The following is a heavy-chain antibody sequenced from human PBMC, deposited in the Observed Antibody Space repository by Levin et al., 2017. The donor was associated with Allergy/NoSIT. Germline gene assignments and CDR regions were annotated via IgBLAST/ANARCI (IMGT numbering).Heavy chain of an antibody. CDR3: ASQVRSSSWYEGSNY. V-gene: IGHV4-34*01. CDR2: INHSGST. CDR1: GGSFSGSY. J-gene: IGHJ4*02. D-gene: IGHD6-13*01. Sequence: SQTLSLTCAVYGGSFSGSYWSWIRPPPGKGLEWIGEINHSGSTNYNPSLKSRVTISVDTSKNQFSLKLSSVTAADTAVYYCASQVRSSSWYEGSNYWGQGTLVTVSS.